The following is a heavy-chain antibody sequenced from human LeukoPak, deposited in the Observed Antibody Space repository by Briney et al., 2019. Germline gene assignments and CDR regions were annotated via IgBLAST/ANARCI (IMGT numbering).Heavy chain of an antibody. CDR1: GFAFGDYS. D-gene: IGHD5-18*01. V-gene: IGHV3-48*01. CDR3: ARDPTPTQLWFRGTFDY. CDR2: ISTSGLST. J-gene: IGHJ4*02. Sequence: GGSLRLSCAASGFAFGDYSMNWVRQAPGKELEWVSYISTSGLSTYYADSVKGRFTISRDNAKNSLYLQTNGLRAEDTAVYYCARDPTPTQLWFRGTFDYWGQGALVTVSS.